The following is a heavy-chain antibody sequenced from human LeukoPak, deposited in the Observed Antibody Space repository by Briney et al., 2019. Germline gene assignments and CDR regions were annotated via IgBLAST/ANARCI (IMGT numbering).Heavy chain of an antibody. CDR3: AKDQGLTAPPPYGLDV. CDR2: IIPVLNIT. CDR1: GGTFSSSA. V-gene: IGHV1-69*04. J-gene: IGHJ6*02. D-gene: IGHD5-18*01. Sequence: SVKVSCKTSGGTFSSSAITWVRQAPGQGLEWTGRIIPVLNITTYAQKFQGRVTITADTSSSTVYMELSSLRSEETAVYYCAKDQGLTAPPPYGLDVWGQGTTDIVSS.